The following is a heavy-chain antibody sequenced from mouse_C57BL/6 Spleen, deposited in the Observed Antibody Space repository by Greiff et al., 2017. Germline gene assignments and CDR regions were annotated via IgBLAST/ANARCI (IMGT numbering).Heavy chain of an antibody. V-gene: IGHV1-18*01. CDR1: GYTFTDYD. Sequence: VKPGASVKIPCKSSGYTFTDYDLDWVKQSHGKSLEWIGDINPNNGGTIYNQKCKGKATLTVDKSSSTAYMELRSLTSEDTAVYYCARLYYSNWGFAYWGQGTLVTVSA. D-gene: IGHD2-5*01. CDR2: INPNNGGT. CDR3: ARLYYSNWGFAY. J-gene: IGHJ3*01.